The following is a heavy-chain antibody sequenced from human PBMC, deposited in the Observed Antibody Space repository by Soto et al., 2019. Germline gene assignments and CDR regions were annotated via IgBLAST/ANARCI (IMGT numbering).Heavy chain of an antibody. J-gene: IGHJ6*03. Sequence: EVLLLESGGGLVQPGGSLRLSCAASGFTFSSNPMRWVRQAPGKGLEWVSDVSANGKKTYYADSVKGRFTTSRDNSKNTGFLQVSSLRAEDTAVYYCAKVALSSGKSYYMDVWGRGTTVTVSS. D-gene: IGHD3-10*01. CDR2: VSANGKKT. CDR3: AKVALSSGKSYYMDV. V-gene: IGHV3-23*01. CDR1: GFTFSSNP.